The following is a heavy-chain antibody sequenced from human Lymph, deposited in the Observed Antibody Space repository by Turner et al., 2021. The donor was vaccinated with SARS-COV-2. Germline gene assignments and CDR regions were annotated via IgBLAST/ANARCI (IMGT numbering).Heavy chain of an antibody. J-gene: IGHJ6*02. CDR2: IYSGGST. V-gene: IGHV3-53*01. CDR1: GLTVSSNY. CDR3: ARDLYYYGIDV. Sequence: EVQQVESGGGWIHPGGSLRPSCAASGLTVSSNYMGWVRQAPGKGLEWVSVIYSGGSTYYADSVKGRFTISRDNSKNTLYLQMNSLRAEDTAVYYCARDLYYYGIDVWGQGTTVTVSS.